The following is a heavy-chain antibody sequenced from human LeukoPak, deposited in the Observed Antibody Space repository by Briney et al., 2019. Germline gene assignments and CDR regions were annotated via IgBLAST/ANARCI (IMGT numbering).Heavy chain of an antibody. V-gene: IGHV4-59*01. CDR2: IDYSGST. CDR1: GGSISTYY. J-gene: IGHJ3*02. D-gene: IGHD1-26*01. CDR3: ARVRRYSGRPDAFDI. Sequence: SETLSLTCTVSGGSISTYYWSWIRQPPGEGLEWIGYIDYSGSTNYNPSLKSRVTISVDTSKNPYSLKLSSVTAADTAVYYCARVRRYSGRPDAFDIWGQGTMVTVSS.